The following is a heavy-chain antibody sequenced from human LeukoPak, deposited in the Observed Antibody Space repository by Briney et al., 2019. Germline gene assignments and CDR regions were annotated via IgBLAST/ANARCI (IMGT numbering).Heavy chain of an antibody. CDR3: ARGLTGDLEDWYFDL. J-gene: IGHJ2*01. Sequence: PSQTLSLTCTVSGGSISSGGYYWSWIRQHPGKGLEWIGYIYYSGSTYYNPSLKSRVTISVDTSKNRFSLKLSSVTAADTAVYYCARGLTGDLEDWYFDLWGRGTLVTVSS. V-gene: IGHV4-31*03. CDR2: IYYSGST. CDR1: GGSISSGGYY. D-gene: IGHD7-27*01.